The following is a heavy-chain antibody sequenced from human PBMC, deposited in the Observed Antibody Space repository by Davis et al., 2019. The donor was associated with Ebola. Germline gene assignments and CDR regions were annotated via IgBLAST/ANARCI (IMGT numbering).Heavy chain of an antibody. CDR1: GDSVSSGRYY. CDR3: ARDSFYYDSSSHWNY. J-gene: IGHJ4*02. Sequence: PSETLSLTCTVSGDSVSSGRYYWSWIRQPAGKGLEWIGHVYSSGMTSYNPSLKSRVTMSIDTSKKQISLRLTSVTAADTAMYYCARDSFYYDSSSHWNYWGQGTLVTVSS. CDR2: VYSSGMT. V-gene: IGHV4-61*10. D-gene: IGHD3-22*01.